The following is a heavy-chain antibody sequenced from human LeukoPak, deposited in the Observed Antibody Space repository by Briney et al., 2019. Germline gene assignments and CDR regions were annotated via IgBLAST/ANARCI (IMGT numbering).Heavy chain of an antibody. CDR2: IYHSGKT. D-gene: IGHD3-22*01. Sequence: SETLSLTCTVSGGSISSYYWSWIRQPPGKGLEWIGYIYHSGKTNYNPSLRSRLTMSIDTSKNQFSLKLSSVTAADTAVYYCAGEMSDTFHYWGQGSLVTVSS. CDR1: GGSISSYY. J-gene: IGHJ4*02. V-gene: IGHV4-59*01. CDR3: AGEMSDTFHY.